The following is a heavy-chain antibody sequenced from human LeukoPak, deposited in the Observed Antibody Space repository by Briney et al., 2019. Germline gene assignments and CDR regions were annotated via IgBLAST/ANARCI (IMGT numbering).Heavy chain of an antibody. J-gene: IGHJ6*02. CDR3: ARGFTILRGYGMDV. D-gene: IGHD3-3*01. CDR2: IYYSGST. V-gene: IGHV4-59*01. CDR1: GFTFSTYS. Sequence: GSLRLSCAASGFTFSTYSMNWVRQPPGKGLEWIGYIYYSGSTNYNPSLKSRVTISVDTSKNQFSLKLSSVTAADTAVYYCARGFTILRGYGMDVWGQGTTVTVSS.